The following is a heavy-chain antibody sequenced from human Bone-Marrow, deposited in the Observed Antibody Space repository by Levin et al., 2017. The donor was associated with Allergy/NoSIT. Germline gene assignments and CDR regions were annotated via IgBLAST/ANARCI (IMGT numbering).Heavy chain of an antibody. J-gene: IGHJ6*02. CDR2: INPNSGGT. D-gene: IGHD3-10*01. CDR1: GYTFNLYY. Sequence: PGESLKISCKASGYTFNLYYLYWVRQAPGQGLEWMGWINPNSGGTRYVEKFQDRVTLTSDTSLTTFYMELTSLRSDDTAVYYCARFRRGSGPYGMDVWGQGTTVTVSS. CDR3: ARFRRGSGPYGMDV. V-gene: IGHV1-2*02.